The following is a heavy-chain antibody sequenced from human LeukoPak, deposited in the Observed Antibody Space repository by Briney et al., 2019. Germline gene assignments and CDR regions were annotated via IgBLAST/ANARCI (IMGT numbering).Heavy chain of an antibody. D-gene: IGHD3-10*01. CDR3: AGGLRGSYYYYYYMDV. J-gene: IGHJ6*03. V-gene: IGHV1-8*01. Sequence: ASVKVSCKASGYTFTSYDINWVRQATGQGLEWMGWMNPNSGNTGYAQKFQGRVTMTRNTSISTAYMELSSLRSEDTAVYYCAGGLRGSYYYYYYMDVWGKGTTVTISS. CDR2: MNPNSGNT. CDR1: GYTFTSYD.